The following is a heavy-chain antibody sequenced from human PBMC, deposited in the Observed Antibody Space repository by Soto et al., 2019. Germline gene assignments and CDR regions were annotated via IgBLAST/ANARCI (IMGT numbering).Heavy chain of an antibody. D-gene: IGHD3-22*01. CDR3: TTRVPSNGYYYYYYGMDV. V-gene: IGHV3-15*01. J-gene: IGHJ6*02. Sequence: GGSLRLSCAASGFTFTNAWMSWVRQAPGKGLEWVGRIKSKTDGGTTDYAAPVKGRFTISRDDSKNTLYLQMNSLKTEDTAVYYCTTRVPSNGYYYYYYGMDVWGQGTTVTVSS. CDR1: GFTFTNAW. CDR2: IKSKTDGGTT.